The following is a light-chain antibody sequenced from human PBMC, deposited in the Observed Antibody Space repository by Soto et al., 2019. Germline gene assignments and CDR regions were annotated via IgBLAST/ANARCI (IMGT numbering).Light chain of an antibody. V-gene: IGLV1-44*01. CDR3: AAWDGALNGVV. J-gene: IGLJ3*02. Sequence: QSVLTQPPSASGTPGQTVTISCSGSTSNIGSNTVNWYHQVPGTAPKLLIYTNNLRPSGVPDRFSASESGTSASLAISHLQSEDEGDFYCAAWDGALNGVVFGGGTKVTVL. CDR1: TSNIGSNT. CDR2: TNN.